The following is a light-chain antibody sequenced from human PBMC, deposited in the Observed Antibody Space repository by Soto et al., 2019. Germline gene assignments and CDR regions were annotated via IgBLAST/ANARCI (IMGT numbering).Light chain of an antibody. V-gene: IGKV3-11*01. CDR1: QSVSSY. CDR3: QKRSNCSPYT. Sequence: EIVLTQSPATLSLSPGERATLSCRASQSVSSYLAWYQQKPGQAPRLLIYDASNRATGIPARFSGSGSGTDFTLTISSLEPEEFSLYYCQKRSNCSPYTFGQGTKLDIK. J-gene: IGKJ2*01. CDR2: DAS.